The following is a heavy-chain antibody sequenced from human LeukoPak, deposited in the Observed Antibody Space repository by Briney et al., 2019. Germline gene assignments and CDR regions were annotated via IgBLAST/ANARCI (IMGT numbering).Heavy chain of an antibody. CDR3: AKDQKSIAATGYDY. CDR2: ISGSGGST. CDR1: GFTFANYA. J-gene: IGHJ4*02. D-gene: IGHD6-13*01. V-gene: IGHV3-23*01. Sequence: GGSLRLSCAASGFTFANYAMSWVRHGPGKGLEWVSTISGSGGSTYYADSVKGRFTISRDNSKNTLFLQMNSLRADDTAVYFCAKDQKSIAATGYDYWGQGTLVTVSS.